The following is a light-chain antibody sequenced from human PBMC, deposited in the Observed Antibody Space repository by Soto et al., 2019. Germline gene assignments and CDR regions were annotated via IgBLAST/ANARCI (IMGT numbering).Light chain of an antibody. J-gene: IGKJ4*01. V-gene: IGKV1-12*01. CDR1: RDISSW. CDR3: QQANSFPPT. Sequence: DIQMTQSPSSLSASVGDRVTITCRASRDISSWLAWYQQKPGKAPKLLIYAASSLRSGVPSRFSGSGSGTDFTLTISSLQPEDFATYYCQQANSFPPTFGGGTKVDIK. CDR2: AAS.